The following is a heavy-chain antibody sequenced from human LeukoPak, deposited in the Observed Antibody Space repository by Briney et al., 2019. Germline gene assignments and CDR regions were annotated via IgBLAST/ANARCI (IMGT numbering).Heavy chain of an antibody. J-gene: IGHJ6*03. V-gene: IGHV1-18*01. CDR3: ASGYYDFWSGYDHYYYYMDV. CDR2: ISVYNGNT. D-gene: IGHD3-3*01. CDR1: GYTFTSYG. Sequence: EASVKVSCKASGYTFTSYGISWVRDAPGQGLEWMGWISVYNGNTNYAQKHQGRVTMTTDTSTSTAYMELRSLRSDDTAVYYCASGYYDFWSGYDHYYYYMDVWGKGTTVTVSS.